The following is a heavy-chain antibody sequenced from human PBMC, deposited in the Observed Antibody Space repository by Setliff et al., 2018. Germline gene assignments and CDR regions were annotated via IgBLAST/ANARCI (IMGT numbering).Heavy chain of an antibody. J-gene: IGHJ3*01. CDR2: IYPGDSDT. CDR1: GYIFTNYW. CDR3: TRHEDRNKCTSSSCYRENDAFDV. D-gene: IGHD2-2*01. Sequence: PGESLKISCKASGYIFTNYWIGWVRQMPGKGLEWMGVIYPGDSDTRYCPSFQGQVTISADKSINTAYLQWSSLKASDTAIYYCTRHEDRNKCTSSSCYRENDAFDVWGQGAMVT. V-gene: IGHV5-51*01.